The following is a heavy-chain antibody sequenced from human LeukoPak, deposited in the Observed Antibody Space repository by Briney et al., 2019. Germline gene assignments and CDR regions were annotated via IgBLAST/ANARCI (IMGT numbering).Heavy chain of an antibody. CDR1: GFTVSSNY. CDR3: ARASMVRGVDY. V-gene: IGHV3-66*01. J-gene: IGHJ4*02. CDR2: IYSGGST. Sequence: GGSLRLSCAASGFTVSSNYMSWVCQAPGKGLEWVSVIYSGGSTYYADSVKGRFTISRDNSKNTLYLQMNSLRAEDTAVYYCARASMVRGVDYWGQGTLVTVSS. D-gene: IGHD3-10*01.